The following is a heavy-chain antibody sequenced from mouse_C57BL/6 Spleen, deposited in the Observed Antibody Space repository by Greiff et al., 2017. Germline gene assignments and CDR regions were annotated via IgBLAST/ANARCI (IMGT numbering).Heavy chain of an antibody. J-gene: IGHJ4*01. CDR3: ARLGGAMDY. CDR1: GYTFTSYW. V-gene: IGHV1-61*01. Sequence: QVQLQQPGAELVRPGSSVKLSCKASGYTFTSYWMDWVKQRPGQGLEWIGNIYPSDSETHYNQKFKDKASLTVDKSSSTAYMQLSSLTSEDSAVYYCARLGGAMDYWGQGTSVTVSS. CDR2: IYPSDSET.